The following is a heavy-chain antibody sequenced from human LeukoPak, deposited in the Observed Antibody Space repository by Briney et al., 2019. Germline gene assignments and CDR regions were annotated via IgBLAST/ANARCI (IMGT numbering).Heavy chain of an antibody. Sequence: PGGSLRLSCSASGLTVTNAWMNWVRRAPGEGLDWVGRIASKTDGGATDYAAPVKGRFTISRDDSKNTLNLQMNSLKTEDTAVYYCTTGIRGDWGQGTLVTVSS. D-gene: IGHD3-10*01. CDR2: IASKTDGGAT. CDR3: TTGIRGD. CDR1: GLTVTNAW. V-gene: IGHV3-15*07. J-gene: IGHJ4*02.